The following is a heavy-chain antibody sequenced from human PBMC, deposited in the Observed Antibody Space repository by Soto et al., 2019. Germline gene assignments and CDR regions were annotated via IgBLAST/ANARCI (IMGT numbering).Heavy chain of an antibody. Sequence: GSLRLSCTASGFTFSDYAMAWVRQAPGKGLEWVSTISGGSSVTYYGDSVKGRFTISRDNAKKTLFLQLNRLSAEDTAIYYCAKVLSKNYYYPFDFWGQGTQVTVSS. J-gene: IGHJ4*02. D-gene: IGHD3-10*01. CDR3: AKVLSKNYYYPFDF. CDR1: GFTFSDYA. V-gene: IGHV3-23*01. CDR2: ISGGSSVT.